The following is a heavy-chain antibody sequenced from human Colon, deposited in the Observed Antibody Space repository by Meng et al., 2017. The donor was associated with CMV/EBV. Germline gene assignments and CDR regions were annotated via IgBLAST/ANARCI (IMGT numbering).Heavy chain of an antibody. CDR1: GGSISSYC. V-gene: IGHV4-59*01. CDR3: ALRGSAAGTFQH. CDR2: TCYNGDS. J-gene: IGHJ1*01. D-gene: IGHD6-13*01. Sequence: QVQLQESGPGLGKPSETLSLTCTVSGGSISSYCFSWIRQAPEKGLEWIGYTCYNGDSNYNPPLKSRVTISVDTSKNQFSLKLSSVTAADTAMYYCALRGSAAGTFQHWGQGTPVTVSS.